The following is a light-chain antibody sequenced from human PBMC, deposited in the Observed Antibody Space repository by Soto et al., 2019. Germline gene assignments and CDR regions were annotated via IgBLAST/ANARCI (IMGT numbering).Light chain of an antibody. CDR2: RNN. J-gene: IGLJ1*01. V-gene: IGLV1-47*01. CDR3: AAWDDSLSGFYV. CDR1: SSNIGSNY. Sequence: QSVLTQPPSASGTPGQRVTISCSGSSSNIGSNYVYWYQQLPGTAPKLLIYRNNQRPSGVPDRFSGSKSGTSASLAISGLRSEDEADDYCAAWDDSLSGFYVFGTGTKLTVL.